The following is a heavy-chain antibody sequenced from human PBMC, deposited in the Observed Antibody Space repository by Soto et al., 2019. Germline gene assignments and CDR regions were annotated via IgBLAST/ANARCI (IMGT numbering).Heavy chain of an antibody. V-gene: IGHV4-59*08. D-gene: IGHD3-16*02. Sequence: PSETLSLTCTVSGGSISSYYWSWIRQPPGKGLEWIWYFYYSGSTNYNPSLKSRVTISVDTSKNQFSLKLSSVTAADTAVYFCARLGYDYIWGSYPPLYFDYWGQGTLVTVS. CDR2: FYYSGST. CDR3: ARLGYDYIWGSYPPLYFDY. J-gene: IGHJ4*02. CDR1: GGSISSYY.